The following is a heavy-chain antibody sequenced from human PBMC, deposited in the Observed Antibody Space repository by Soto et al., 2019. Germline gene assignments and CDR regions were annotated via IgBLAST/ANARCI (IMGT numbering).Heavy chain of an antibody. Sequence: QVQLVQSGAEVKKPGASVKVSCKTSGYTFAAYYIHWIRQAPGQGLEWMGWINPTSGGTVYAQNFQDRVTMTRDTSISTAYMELRRLNSDDTAVYYCARDPDYGDYWGYFFDCWGQGTPVTVSS. CDR1: GYTFAAYY. CDR2: INPTSGGT. J-gene: IGHJ4*02. D-gene: IGHD4-17*01. V-gene: IGHV1-2*02. CDR3: ARDPDYGDYWGYFFDC.